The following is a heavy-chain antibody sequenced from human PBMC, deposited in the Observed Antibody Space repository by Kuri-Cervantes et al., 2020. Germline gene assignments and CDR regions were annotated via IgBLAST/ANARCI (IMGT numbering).Heavy chain of an antibody. CDR2: INHSGST. CDR3: ARVLQPSYGTFDY. V-gene: IGHV4-34*01. D-gene: IGHD5-18*01. J-gene: IGHJ4*02. CDR1: GGSFGGYY. Sequence: SETLSLTCAVYGGSFGGYYWSWIRQPPGKGLEWIGEINHSGSTNYNPSLKSRVTISVDTSKNQFSLKLSSVTAADTAVYYCARVLQPSYGTFDYWGQGTLVTVSS.